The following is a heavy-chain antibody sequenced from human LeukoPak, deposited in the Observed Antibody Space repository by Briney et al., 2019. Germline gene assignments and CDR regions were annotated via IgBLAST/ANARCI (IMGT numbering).Heavy chain of an antibody. CDR3: ARDRGYYDSSGYSPENWFDP. CDR1: GGSISSYY. J-gene: IGHJ5*02. CDR2: IYYSGST. Sequence: SETLSLTCTVSGGSISSYYWSWIRQPPGKGLEWIGYIYYSGSTNYNPSLKSRVTISVDTSKNQFSLKLSPVTAADTAVYYCARDRGYYDSSGYSPENWFDPWGQGTLVTVSS. D-gene: IGHD3-22*01. V-gene: IGHV4-59*01.